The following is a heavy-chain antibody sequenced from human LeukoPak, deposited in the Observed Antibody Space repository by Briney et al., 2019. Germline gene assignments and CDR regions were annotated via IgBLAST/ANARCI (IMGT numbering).Heavy chain of an antibody. Sequence: GGSLRLSCAASGFTFSNYGMNWVRQAPGKGLEWVAVIWYDGSDRYYADSVKGRFTISRDNSKNTMYLQMNSLRAEDTAVYYCAKVGFSEMEWLLYSDHWGQGTLVTVSS. V-gene: IGHV3-33*06. CDR3: AKVGFSEMEWLLYSDH. J-gene: IGHJ4*02. D-gene: IGHD3-3*01. CDR1: GFTFSNYG. CDR2: IWYDGSDR.